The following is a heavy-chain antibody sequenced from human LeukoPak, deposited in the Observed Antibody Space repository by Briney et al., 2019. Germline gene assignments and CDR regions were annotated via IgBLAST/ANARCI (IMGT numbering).Heavy chain of an antibody. CDR1: GFTFRSYW. V-gene: IGHV3-74*01. Sequence: GGSLRLSCAASGFTFRSYWMHWVRQAPGKGLVWVSRINRDGSSTNYADSVKGRFTISRDDSKNTLYLQMDSLRAEDTAMYYCTTDQQVGYFDNWGQGTLVTVSS. J-gene: IGHJ4*02. CDR3: TTDQQVGYFDN. D-gene: IGHD6-13*01. CDR2: INRDGSST.